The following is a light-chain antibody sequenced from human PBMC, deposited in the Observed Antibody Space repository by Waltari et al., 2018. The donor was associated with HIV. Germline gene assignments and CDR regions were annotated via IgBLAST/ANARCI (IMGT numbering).Light chain of an antibody. Sequence: EAVMTQSPATLSVSPGETATLSCTASHGINNNLAWYQQKPGQAPRLLIFDTSARATGIPDRFSGSGSGTEFTLTISSLQSEDFAVYYCQQYDDWTVFGGGTKVDIK. CDR2: DTS. CDR3: QQYDDWTV. CDR1: HGINNN. J-gene: IGKJ4*01. V-gene: IGKV3-15*01.